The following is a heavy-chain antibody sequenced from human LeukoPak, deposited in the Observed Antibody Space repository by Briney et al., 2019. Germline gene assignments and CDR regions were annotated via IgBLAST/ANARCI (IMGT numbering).Heavy chain of an antibody. CDR2: IKEDGSER. J-gene: IGHJ4*02. V-gene: IGHV3-7*05. CDR3: ARITAGVADY. CDR1: GFNFNIFW. D-gene: IGHD3-3*01. Sequence: PGGSLRLSCVPSGFNFNIFWMTWVRQAPGKGLEWVANIKEDGSERNYVDSVEGRFTISRDNTKNSLYLQMNSLRDEDTAMYYCARITAGVADYWGQGTLVTVSS.